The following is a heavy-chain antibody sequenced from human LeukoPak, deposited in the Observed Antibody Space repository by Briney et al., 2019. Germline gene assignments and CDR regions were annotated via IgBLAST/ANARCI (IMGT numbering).Heavy chain of an antibody. CDR1: GYTLTELS. V-gene: IGHV1-24*01. CDR2: FDPEDGET. CDR3: ARAGTAMVDDGVDY. J-gene: IGHJ4*02. Sequence: RWASVKVSCKVSGYTLTELSMHWVRQAPGKGLEWMGGFDPEDGETIYAQKFQGRVTMTEDTSTDTAYMELSSLRSEDTAVYYCARAGTAMVDDGVDYWGQGTLVTVSS. D-gene: IGHD5-18*01.